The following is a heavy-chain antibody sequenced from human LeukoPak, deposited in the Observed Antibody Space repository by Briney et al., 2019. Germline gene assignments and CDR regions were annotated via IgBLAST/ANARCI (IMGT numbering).Heavy chain of an antibody. CDR3: ARVISDGVYYYYYMDV. V-gene: IGHV4-4*07. J-gene: IGHJ6*03. CDR1: GGSISSYY. Sequence: SETLSLTCTVSGGSISSYYWSWIRQPAGKGLEWIGRIYTSGSTNYNPSLKSRVTMSVGTSKNQFSLKLSSVTAADTAVYYCARVISDGVYYYYYMDVWGKGTTVTVSS. CDR2: IYTSGST. D-gene: IGHD3/OR15-3a*01.